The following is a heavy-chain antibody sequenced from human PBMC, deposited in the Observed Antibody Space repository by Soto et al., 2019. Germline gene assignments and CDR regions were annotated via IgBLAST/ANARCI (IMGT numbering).Heavy chain of an antibody. CDR2: IKQGGSEK. J-gene: IGHJ6*02. Sequence: PGGSLRLSCAASGFTFSSYWMSWVRQAPGKGLEWVANIKQGGSEKYYVDSVKGRFTISRDNAKNSLYLQMNSLRAEDTAVYYCARDSGVLGYCSSTSCLYYYYGMDVWGQGTTVTVSS. V-gene: IGHV3-7*03. CDR3: ARDSGVLGYCSSTSCLYYYYGMDV. D-gene: IGHD2-2*01. CDR1: GFTFSSYW.